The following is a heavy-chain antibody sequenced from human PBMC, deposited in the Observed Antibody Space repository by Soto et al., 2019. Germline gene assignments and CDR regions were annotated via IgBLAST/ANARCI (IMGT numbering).Heavy chain of an antibody. CDR3: ARGDEMTAVTIFEY. CDR1: GGAFGRYS. CDR2: VIPVFNTS. J-gene: IGHJ4*02. Sequence: QVQLEQSGPEVKRPGTSVKVSCTASGGAFGRYSVSWVRQAPGQGLEWIGGVIPVFNTSNYSLKFQGRVAISADESTSTVFMELRSLRSEDTALYYCARGDEMTAVTIFEYWGQGTLVTVSS. D-gene: IGHD4-17*01. V-gene: IGHV1-69*01.